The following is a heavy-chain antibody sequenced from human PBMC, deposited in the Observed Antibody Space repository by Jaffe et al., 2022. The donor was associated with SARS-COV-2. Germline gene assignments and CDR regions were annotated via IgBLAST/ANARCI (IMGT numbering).Heavy chain of an antibody. CDR2: ISGSGGST. V-gene: IGHV3-23*04. Sequence: EVQLVESGGGLVQPGGSLRLSCAASGFTFSSYAMSWVRQAPGKGLEWVSAISGSGGSTYYADSVKGRFTISRDNSKNTLYLQMNSLRAEDTAVYYCAKDLPTIPWELRGYYFDYWGQGTLVTVSS. CDR1: GFTFSSYA. D-gene: IGHD1-26*01. CDR3: AKDLPTIPWELRGYYFDY. J-gene: IGHJ4*02.